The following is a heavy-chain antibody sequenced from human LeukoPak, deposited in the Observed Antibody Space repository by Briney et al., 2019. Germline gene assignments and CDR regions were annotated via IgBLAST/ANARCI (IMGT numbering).Heavy chain of an antibody. Sequence: PSETLSLTCTVSGGSISSRNFYWGWIRQPPGKGLEWIGTVSYTGSTSYSPSLKSRVAISVDTSKNQFTLKLSSVTAADTAVYYCARHLAYVGEANWGQGTLVTVSS. CDR1: GGSISSRNFY. CDR3: ARHLAYVGEAN. J-gene: IGHJ4*02. CDR2: VSYTGST. D-gene: IGHD3-16*01. V-gene: IGHV4-39*01.